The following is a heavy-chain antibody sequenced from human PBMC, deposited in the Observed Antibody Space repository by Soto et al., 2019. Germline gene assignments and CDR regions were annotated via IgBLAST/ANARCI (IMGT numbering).Heavy chain of an antibody. Sequence: SETLSLTCTVSGGAISSSSYDWGWIRQPPGKGLEWIGSIYYSGSTYYNPSLKSRVTISVDTSKNQFSLKLSSVTAADTAVYYCARPGYCSSTSCWSDDAFDIWGQGTMVTVSS. CDR1: GGAISSSSYD. CDR3: ARPGYCSSTSCWSDDAFDI. D-gene: IGHD2-2*01. CDR2: IYYSGST. V-gene: IGHV4-39*01. J-gene: IGHJ3*02.